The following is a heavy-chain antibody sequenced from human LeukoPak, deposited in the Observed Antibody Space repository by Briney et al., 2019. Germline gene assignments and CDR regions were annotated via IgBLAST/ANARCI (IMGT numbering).Heavy chain of an antibody. CDR2: IYYSGST. J-gene: IGHJ6*03. V-gene: IGHV4-39*07. Sequence: SETLCLTCTVSGGSMSSSSYYWGWIRQPPGKGLEWIGSIYYSGSTYYNPSLKSRVTISVDTSKNQFSLKLSSVTAADTAVYYCASDSSSWYSHYYYMDVWGKGTTVTVSS. CDR1: GGSMSSSSYY. D-gene: IGHD6-13*01. CDR3: ASDSSSWYSHYYYMDV.